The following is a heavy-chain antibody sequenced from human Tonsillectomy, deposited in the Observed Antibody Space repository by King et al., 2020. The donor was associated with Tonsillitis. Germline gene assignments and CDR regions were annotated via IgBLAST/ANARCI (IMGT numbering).Heavy chain of an antibody. CDR3: ARNRMEQVWLYDNWFDP. CDR1: GGSVSSSRYY. CDR2: IYTSGNT. D-gene: IGHD3-16*02. J-gene: IGHJ5*02. V-gene: IGHV4-61*02. Sequence: QLQLQESGPGLVKPSQTLSLTCTVSGGSVSSSRYYWSWIRQPAGKGLEWIGRIYTSGNTNYNPSLESRVTMSVDTSKNQFSLRLSSVTAADTAIYYCARNRMEQVWLYDNWFDPWGQGALVTVSS.